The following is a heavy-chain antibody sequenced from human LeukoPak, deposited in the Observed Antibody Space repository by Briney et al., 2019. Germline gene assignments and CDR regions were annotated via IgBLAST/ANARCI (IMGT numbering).Heavy chain of an antibody. D-gene: IGHD4/OR15-4a*01. J-gene: IGHJ6*02. CDR3: ARQGFYGTNLYYAMDV. CDR2: IYPGDSDT. CDR1: GYSFSSYW. Sequence: NPGEYLKISCKGSGYSFSSYWIGWVRQMPGKGLEWMGIIYPGDSDTRDSPSFQGQVTISADKSVSTAYLQWSNLKASDTAMYYCARQGFYGTNLYYAMDVWGQGTTVTVSS. V-gene: IGHV5-51*01.